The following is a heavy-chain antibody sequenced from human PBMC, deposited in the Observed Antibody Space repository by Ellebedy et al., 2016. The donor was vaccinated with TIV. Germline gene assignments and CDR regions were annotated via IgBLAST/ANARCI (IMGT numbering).Heavy chain of an antibody. CDR2: ISVDGRAV. D-gene: IGHD6-19*01. CDR3: VRGWYSSGHCDVFAM. V-gene: IGHV3-30*03. CDR1: GFTFSDSV. Sequence: GESLKISCVGFGFTFSDSVMHWVRQDPGKGLDWVAGISVDGRAVHYPDSAKGRFTISRDNAQNTVYLQMNSLRLEDTAVYYCVRGWYSSGHCDVFAMWGQGTIVTVSS. J-gene: IGHJ3*02.